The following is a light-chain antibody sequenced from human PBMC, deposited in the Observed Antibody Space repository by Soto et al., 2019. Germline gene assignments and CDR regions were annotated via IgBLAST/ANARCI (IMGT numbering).Light chain of an antibody. CDR2: KAS. J-gene: IGKJ1*01. Sequence: DIQMTQSPSTLSASVGDRVTITCRASQSIDTWLAWHQQKPGQVPKLLISKASRLESGVPSRFSGSGSGTECTLTISSLQPDDAATYYSQQYNSYRAFGQGTKVEI. V-gene: IGKV1-5*03. CDR1: QSIDTW. CDR3: QQYNSYRA.